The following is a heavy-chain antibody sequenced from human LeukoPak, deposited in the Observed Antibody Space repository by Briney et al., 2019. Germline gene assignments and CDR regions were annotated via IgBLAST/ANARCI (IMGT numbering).Heavy chain of an antibody. CDR3: ARSHSNGWYGIYNWFDP. CDR1: GFPFGDYA. D-gene: IGHD6-19*01. V-gene: IGHV3-9*01. J-gene: IGHJ5*02. CDR2: ISWNSGSI. Sequence: AGGSLRLSCAASGFPFGDYAMHWVRQAPGKGLEWVSGISWNSGSIGYAASVKGRFTTSRDNARNSLFLQMNSLRAEDTAFYYCARSHSNGWYGIYNWFDPWGQGTLVTVSS.